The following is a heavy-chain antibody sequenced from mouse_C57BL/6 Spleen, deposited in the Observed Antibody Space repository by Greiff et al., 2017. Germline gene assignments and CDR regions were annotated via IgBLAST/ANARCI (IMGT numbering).Heavy chain of an antibody. CDR3: ARRIYYGMLDY. CDR2: INPSNGGT. V-gene: IGHV1-53*01. Sequence: QVQLQQSGTELVKPGASVKLSCKASGYTFTSYWMHWVKQRPGQGLEWIGNINPSNGGTNYNEKFKSKATLTVDKSSSTSYMQLSSLTSEDSAVYYGARRIYYGMLDYWGQGTTLTVSS. J-gene: IGHJ2*01. CDR1: GYTFTSYW. D-gene: IGHD1-1*01.